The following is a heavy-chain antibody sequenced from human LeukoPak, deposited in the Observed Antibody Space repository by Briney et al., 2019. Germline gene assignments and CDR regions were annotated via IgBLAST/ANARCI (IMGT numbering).Heavy chain of an antibody. Sequence: SETLSLTCIVSGDSISNYYWSWIRQPAGKGLEWIGRIYTSGSTNYNPSLTSRVTMSVDTSKNQFSLKLSSVTAADTAVYYCAREAAAGTFYFDYWGQGTLVTVSS. D-gene: IGHD6-13*01. CDR2: IYTSGST. J-gene: IGHJ4*02. CDR3: AREAAAGTFYFDY. CDR1: GDSISNYY. V-gene: IGHV4-4*07.